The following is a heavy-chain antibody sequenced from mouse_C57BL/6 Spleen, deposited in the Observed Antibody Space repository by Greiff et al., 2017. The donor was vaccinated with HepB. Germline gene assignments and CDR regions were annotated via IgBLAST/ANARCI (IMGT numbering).Heavy chain of an antibody. CDR2: ISDGGSYT. D-gene: IGHD2-3*01. J-gene: IGHJ1*03. CDR3: ARRMVTRYFDV. V-gene: IGHV5-4*01. Sequence: DVQLVESGGGLVKPGGSLKLSCAASGFTFSSYAMSWVRQTPEKRLEWVATISDGGSYTYYPDNVKGRFTISRDNAKNNLYLQMSHLKSEDTAMYYCARRMVTRYFDVWGTGTTVTVSS. CDR1: GFTFSSYA.